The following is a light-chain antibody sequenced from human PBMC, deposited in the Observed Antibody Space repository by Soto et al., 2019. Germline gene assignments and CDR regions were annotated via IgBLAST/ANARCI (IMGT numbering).Light chain of an antibody. CDR3: QQYNNWPPMA. CDR1: QSVSSN. Sequence: EIVMTQSPATLSVSPGERATLSCRASQSVSSNLAWYQQKPGQAPRLLIYGASTRATGIPARLSGSGSGTEFTLTISSLQSADFAVYYCQQYNNWPPMAFGQGTKVEIK. J-gene: IGKJ1*01. CDR2: GAS. V-gene: IGKV3-15*01.